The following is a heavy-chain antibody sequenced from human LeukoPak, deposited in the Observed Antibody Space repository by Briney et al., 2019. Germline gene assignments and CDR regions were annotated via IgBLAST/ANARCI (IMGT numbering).Heavy chain of an antibody. V-gene: IGHV3-23*01. CDR3: AKDKTMIVAVMDAFDI. CDR2: FSGSGGRT. D-gene: IGHD3-22*01. CDR1: GFTFRSYA. J-gene: IGHJ3*02. Sequence: GGSLRLSCAASGFTFRSYAMSWVRQAPGKGLEWVSAFSGSGGRTYYADSVKGRFTISRDNSKNTLYLQMNSLRAEDTAVYYCAKDKTMIVAVMDAFDIWGQGTMVTVSS.